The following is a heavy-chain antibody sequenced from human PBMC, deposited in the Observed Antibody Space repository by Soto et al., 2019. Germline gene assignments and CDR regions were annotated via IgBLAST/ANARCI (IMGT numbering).Heavy chain of an antibody. V-gene: IGHV4-59*01. Sequence: SETLSLTCTVSGGSISSNYWTWIRQPPGKGLEWIGYVYNSGSTNYNPSLKSRVTISVDTSKNQFSLKLSSVTAADTAVYYCARDRGPIQLWLQGPYYYYCMDVWGQGTTVTVSS. D-gene: IGHD5-18*01. CDR2: VYNSGST. J-gene: IGHJ6*02. CDR3: ARDRGPIQLWLQGPYYYYCMDV. CDR1: GGSISSNY.